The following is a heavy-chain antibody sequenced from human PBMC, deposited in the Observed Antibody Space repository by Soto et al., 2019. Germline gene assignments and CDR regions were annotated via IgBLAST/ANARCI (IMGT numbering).Heavy chain of an antibody. J-gene: IGHJ6*03. D-gene: IGHD3-3*01. CDR3: ANVGYDFWSGHTTCMDV. CDR1: GFTFSSYA. Sequence: GGSLRLSCAASGFTFSSYAMSWVRQAPGKGLEWVSAISGSGGSTYYADSVKGRFTISRDNSKNTLYLQMNSLRAEDTAVYYCANVGYDFWSGHTTCMDVWGKGTTVTVSS. CDR2: ISGSGGST. V-gene: IGHV3-23*01.